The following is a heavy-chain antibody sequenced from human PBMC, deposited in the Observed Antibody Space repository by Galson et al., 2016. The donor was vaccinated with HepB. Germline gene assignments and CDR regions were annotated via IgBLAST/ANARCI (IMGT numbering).Heavy chain of an antibody. CDR3: ARQGDGEGVGLDY. V-gene: IGHV3-23*01. D-gene: IGHD3-10*01. CDR1: GFTFITYA. Sequence: SLRLSCAASGFTFITYAMTWVRLAPGKGLEWVSPISGSGGSTYSVYSVKGRFTISRDNSKNTLYLQMNSLRAEDTAVYYCARQGDGEGVGLDYWGQGTLVTVSS. J-gene: IGHJ4*02. CDR2: ISGSGGST.